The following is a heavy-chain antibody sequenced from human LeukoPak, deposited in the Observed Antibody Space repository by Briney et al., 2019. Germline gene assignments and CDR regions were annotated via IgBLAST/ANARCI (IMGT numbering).Heavy chain of an antibody. CDR1: GDSVSSNSVA. V-gene: IGHV6-1*01. CDR3: ARGSNSAFDI. J-gene: IGHJ3*02. Sequence: SQTLSLTSAISGDSVSSNSVAWNWIRQSPSRGLEWLGRAYSRSKGNKDYAISVKSRININTDTPRNQFSLQLSSVTPEDTAVYYCARGSNSAFDIWGQGTMVTVSS. CDR2: AYSRSKGNK. D-gene: IGHD2-8*01.